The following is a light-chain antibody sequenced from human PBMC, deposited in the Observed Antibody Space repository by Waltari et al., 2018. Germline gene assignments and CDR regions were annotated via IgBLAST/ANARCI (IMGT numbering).Light chain of an antibody. CDR2: GAS. CDR1: QSVSRA. Sequence: EIVLTQSPGTLSSSPGGRATVSCRASQSVSRALAWYQQKPGQAPRLLIYGASTRATGIPDRFSGSGSGTDFSLTISRLEPDDFAVYYCQHYLRLPVTFGQGTTVEI. CDR3: QHYLRLPVT. J-gene: IGKJ1*01. V-gene: IGKV3-20*01.